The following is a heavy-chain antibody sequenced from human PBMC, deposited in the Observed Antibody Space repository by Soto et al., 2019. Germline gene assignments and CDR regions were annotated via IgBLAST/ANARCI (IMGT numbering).Heavy chain of an antibody. J-gene: IGHJ4*02. D-gene: IGHD6-6*01. V-gene: IGHV4-30-4*01. CDR2: IYYSGTT. CDR1: GDSISRGDHY. CDR3: ARGAYSDSSSYFDY. Sequence: QVQLQESGPGLVKPSQTLSLTCTVSGDSISRGDHYWSCIRQPPGKALEWIGYIYYSGTTYSRPSLQRRVPISVDTSMNQFSLKLNSVTAADTAVYYCARGAYSDSSSYFDYWGQGTLVPVSS.